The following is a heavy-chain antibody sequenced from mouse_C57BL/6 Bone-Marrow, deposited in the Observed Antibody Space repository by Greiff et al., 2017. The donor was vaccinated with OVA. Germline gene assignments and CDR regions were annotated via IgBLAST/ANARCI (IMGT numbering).Heavy chain of an antibody. Sequence: EVQLQQSGPELVKPGASVKISCKASGYTFTDYYMNWVKQSHGKSLEWIGDINPNNGGTSYNQKFKGKATLTVDKSSSTAYMELRSLTSEDSAVYYCGITTPYAMDYWGQGTSVTVSS. CDR2: INPNNGGT. CDR3: GITTPYAMDY. CDR1: GYTFTDYY. J-gene: IGHJ4*01. D-gene: IGHD1-1*01. V-gene: IGHV1-26*01.